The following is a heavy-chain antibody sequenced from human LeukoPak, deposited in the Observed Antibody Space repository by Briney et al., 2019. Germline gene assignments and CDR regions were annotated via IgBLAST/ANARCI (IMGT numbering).Heavy chain of an antibody. Sequence: QPGGSLRLSCAASGFTFSSYEMNWVRQAPGKGLEWVSYISSSGSTIYYADSVEGRFTISRGNAKNSLYLQMNSLRAEDTAVYYCARDLQWTDAFDIWGQGTMVTVSS. CDR1: GFTFSSYE. J-gene: IGHJ3*02. D-gene: IGHD6-19*01. V-gene: IGHV3-48*03. CDR2: ISSSGSTI. CDR3: ARDLQWTDAFDI.